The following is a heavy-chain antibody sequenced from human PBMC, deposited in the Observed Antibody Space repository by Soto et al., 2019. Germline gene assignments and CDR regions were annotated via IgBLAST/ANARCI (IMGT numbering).Heavy chain of an antibody. CDR3: AKDRGDYGDFSLVLDY. J-gene: IGHJ4*02. D-gene: IGHD4-17*01. CDR1: GFTFNDYA. V-gene: IGHV3-9*01. CDR2: ISWNSGRV. Sequence: GGSLRLSCAASGFTFNDYAMHWVRQAPGKGLEWVSGISWNSGRVAYVDSVRGRFTISRDNAKNSLSLEMSSLRPEDTAFYYCAKDRGDYGDFSLVLDYWGRGSLVTVS.